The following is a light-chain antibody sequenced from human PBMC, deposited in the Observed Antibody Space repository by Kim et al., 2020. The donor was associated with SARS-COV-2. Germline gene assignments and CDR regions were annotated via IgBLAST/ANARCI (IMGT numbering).Light chain of an antibody. J-gene: IGKJ1*01. CDR2: KAS. Sequence: ASVGDRVTITCRASQSISSWLAWYQQKPGKAPKVLIYKASSLESGVPSRFSGSGSGTEFTITISSLQPDDFATYYCQQYNSYSRTFGQGTNVDIK. CDR1: QSISSW. V-gene: IGKV1-5*03. CDR3: QQYNSYSRT.